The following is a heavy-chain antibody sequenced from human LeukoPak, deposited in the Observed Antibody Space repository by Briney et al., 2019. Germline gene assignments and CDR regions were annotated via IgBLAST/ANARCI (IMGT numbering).Heavy chain of an antibody. D-gene: IGHD1-1*01. J-gene: IGHJ6*03. Sequence: PSETLSLTCTVSGGSISSYYWSWIRQPPGKGLEWIGYIYYSGSTNYNPSLKSRVTISVDTSKNQFSLKLSSVTAADTAVYYCARAGLKIRLLENYYYYMDVWGKGTTVTVSS. CDR2: IYYSGST. V-gene: IGHV4-59*12. CDR1: GGSISSYY. CDR3: ARAGLKIRLLENYYYYMDV.